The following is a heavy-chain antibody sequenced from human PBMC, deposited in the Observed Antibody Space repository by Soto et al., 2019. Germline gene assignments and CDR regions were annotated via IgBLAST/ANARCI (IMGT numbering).Heavy chain of an antibody. D-gene: IGHD3-10*01. CDR2: MNPNSGNT. V-gene: IGHV1-8*01. J-gene: IGHJ3*02. CDR3: ARGATMVRGVIGGPPNDAFDI. Sequence: ASVKVSCKASGYTFTSYDINWVRQATGQGLEWMGWMNPNSGNTGYAQKFQGRVTMTRNTSISTAYMELSSLRSEDTGVYYCARGATMVRGVIGGPPNDAFDIWGQGTMVTVSS. CDR1: GYTFTSYD.